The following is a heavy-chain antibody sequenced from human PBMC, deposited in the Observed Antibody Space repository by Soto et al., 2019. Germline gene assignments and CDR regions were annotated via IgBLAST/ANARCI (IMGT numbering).Heavy chain of an antibody. CDR3: ARRLRNYYYYGMDV. Sequence: SATLSLTSTLSSGSISSYYWSSIRQPPGKGLECIGYIYYSRSTNYNPSLKSRVTISVDTSKNQFSLKLSSVTAADTAVYYCARRLRNYYYYGMDVWGQGTTVT. D-gene: IGHD4-17*01. J-gene: IGHJ6*02. CDR2: IYYSRST. CDR1: SGSISSYY. V-gene: IGHV4-59*07.